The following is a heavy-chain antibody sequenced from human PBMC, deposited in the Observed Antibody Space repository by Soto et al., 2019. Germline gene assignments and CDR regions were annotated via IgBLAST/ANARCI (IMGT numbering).Heavy chain of an antibody. V-gene: IGHV1-18*04. J-gene: IGHJ6*02. D-gene: IGHD5-18*01. Sequence: ASVKVSCKASGYTFTSYGISWVLQAPGQGLEWMGWISAYNGNTNYAQKLQGRVTMTTDTSTSTAYMELRSLRSDDTAVYYCAAGYSYGYSGYYYGMDVWGQGTTVTVSS. CDR3: AAGYSYGYSGYYYGMDV. CDR1: GYTFTSYG. CDR2: ISAYNGNT.